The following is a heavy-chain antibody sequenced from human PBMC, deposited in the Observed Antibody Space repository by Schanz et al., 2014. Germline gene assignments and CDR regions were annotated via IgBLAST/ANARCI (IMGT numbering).Heavy chain of an antibody. CDR3: ARANYRRKINFDY. J-gene: IGHJ4*02. CDR2: ICSSGNTI. CDR1: GFAFSVYG. V-gene: IGHV3-NL1*01. Sequence: QEQLVESGGGVVQPGRSLRLSCAASGFAFSVYGMHWVRQAPGKGLEWVSYICSSGNTIYYADSVKGRFTISRDNSKNTLYLQMNTLRAEDTAVYYCARANYRRKINFDYWGRGTLVTVSS. D-gene: IGHD3-10*01.